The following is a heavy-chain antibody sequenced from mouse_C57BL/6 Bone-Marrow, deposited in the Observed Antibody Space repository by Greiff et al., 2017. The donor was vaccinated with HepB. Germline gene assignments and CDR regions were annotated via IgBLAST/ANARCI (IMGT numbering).Heavy chain of an antibody. CDR2: IHPNSGST. D-gene: IGHD1-1*01. V-gene: IGHV1-64*01. J-gene: IGHJ4*01. CDR3: ARGYYGSSLMDY. CDR1: GYTFTSYW. Sequence: QVQLQQPGAELVKPGASVKLSCKASGYTFTSYWMHWVKQRPGQGLEWIGMIHPNSGSTNYNEKFKSKATLTVDKSSSTAYMQLSSLTSEDSAVYYCARGYYGSSLMDYGGQGTSVTVSS.